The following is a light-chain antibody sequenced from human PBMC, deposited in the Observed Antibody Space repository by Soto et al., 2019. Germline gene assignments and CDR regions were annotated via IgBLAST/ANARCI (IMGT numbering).Light chain of an antibody. CDR2: GAS. Sequence: EIVLTQSPGTLSLSPGERATLSCRASQSVSSSYLAWYQQKPGQAPRLLIYGASSRATGIPDRFSGSRSGTDFTLTISRLEPEDFAVYYCQQYGSGWTFGQGTKVEIK. CDR3: QQYGSGWT. CDR1: QSVSSSY. V-gene: IGKV3-20*01. J-gene: IGKJ1*01.